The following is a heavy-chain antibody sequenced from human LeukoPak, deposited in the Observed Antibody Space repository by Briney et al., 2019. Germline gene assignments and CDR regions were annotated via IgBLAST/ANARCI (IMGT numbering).Heavy chain of an antibody. CDR2: IWYDGSNK. CDR1: GFTFSSYG. J-gene: IGHJ6*02. CDR3: ARDLRAAAYYGMDV. V-gene: IGHV3-33*01. D-gene: IGHD2-2*01. Sequence: AGGSLRLSCAASGFTFSSYGMHWVRQAPGKGLEWVAVIWYDGSNKYYADSVKGRFTISRDNSKNTLYLQMNSLRAEDTAVYYCARDLRAAAYYGMDVWGQGTTVTVSS.